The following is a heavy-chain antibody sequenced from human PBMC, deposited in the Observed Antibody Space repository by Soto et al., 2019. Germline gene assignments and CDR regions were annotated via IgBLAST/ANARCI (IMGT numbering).Heavy chain of an antibody. V-gene: IGHV4-34*01. J-gene: IGHJ5*02. CDR2: INPTGST. CDR1: GGSFIGYY. D-gene: IGHD3-16*02. Sequence: QVRLQQWGAGLLKPSETLSLTCAVYGGSFIGYYWSWIRQPPGKGLEWIGEINPTGSTNYNPSLKSRFTILIATSNTQFSLKLSSVTAADRAMYYCARANGLRLGELSWGGPNWFDPWGQGTLVTVSS. CDR3: ARANGLRLGELSWGGPNWFDP.